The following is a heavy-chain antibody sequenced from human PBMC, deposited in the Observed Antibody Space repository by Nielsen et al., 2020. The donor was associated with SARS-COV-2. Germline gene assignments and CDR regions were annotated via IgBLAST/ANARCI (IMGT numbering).Heavy chain of an antibody. D-gene: IGHD2-2*01. CDR3: TRDPMLGYCSSTSCRRADAFDI. V-gene: IGHV3-49*03. Sequence: GESLKISCTASGFTFGDYAMSWFRQAPGKGLEWVGFIRSKAYGGTTEYAASVKGGFTISRDDSKSIAYLQMNSLKTEDTAVYYCTRDPMLGYCSSTSCRRADAFDIWGQGTMVTVSS. CDR2: IRSKAYGGTT. CDR1: GFTFGDYA. J-gene: IGHJ3*02.